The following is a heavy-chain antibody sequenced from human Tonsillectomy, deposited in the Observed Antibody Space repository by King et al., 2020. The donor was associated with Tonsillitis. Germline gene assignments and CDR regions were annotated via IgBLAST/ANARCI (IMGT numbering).Heavy chain of an antibody. V-gene: IGHV4-59*01. CDR1: GGSISSYY. CDR3: ARGRGTGATYYFDY. J-gene: IGHJ4*02. Sequence: VQLQESGPGLVKPSETLSLTCTVSGGSISSYYWSWIRQPPGKGLECIGYIYYSGSTSYNPSLRSRVTISVGTSKNQFSLKLSSVTAADTAVYYCARGRGTGATYYFDYWGQGTLVTVSS. CDR2: IYYSGST. D-gene: IGHD7-27*01.